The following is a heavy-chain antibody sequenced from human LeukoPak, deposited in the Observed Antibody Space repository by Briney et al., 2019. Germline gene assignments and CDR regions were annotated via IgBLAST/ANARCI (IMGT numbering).Heavy chain of an antibody. CDR1: GFTFSSYA. D-gene: IGHD2/OR15-2a*01. V-gene: IGHV3-30-3*01. Sequence: GGSLRLSCAASGFTFSSYAMHWVRQAPGKGLEWVAVISYDGSNKYYADSVKGRFTISRDNSKNTLYLQMNSLRAEDTAVYYCARALQRIGDYWGQGTLVTVSS. CDR3: ARALQRIGDY. J-gene: IGHJ4*02. CDR2: ISYDGSNK.